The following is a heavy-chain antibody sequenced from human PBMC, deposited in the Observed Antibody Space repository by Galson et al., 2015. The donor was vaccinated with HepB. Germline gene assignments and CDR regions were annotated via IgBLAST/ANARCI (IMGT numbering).Heavy chain of an antibody. CDR1: GGTFSNYP. CDR3: ARDRFPIHNVVVPAAREGFDY. CDR2: IIPILDIT. V-gene: IGHV1-69*04. Sequence: SVKVSCKASGGTFSNYPINWVRQAPGHGLEWMGSIIPILDITNYAQKFQGRVTITADKATGTAYMDLSSLTSDDTAVYYCARDRFPIHNVVVPAAREGFDYWGQGTLVTVSS. D-gene: IGHD2-2*01. J-gene: IGHJ4*02.